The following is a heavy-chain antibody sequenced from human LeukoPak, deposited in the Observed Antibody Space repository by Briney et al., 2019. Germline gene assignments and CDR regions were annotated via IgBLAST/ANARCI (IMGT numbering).Heavy chain of an antibody. V-gene: IGHV4-59*01. Sequence: PSETLSLTCTVSGDSISSYYWSWIRQPPGKGLEWIGYIYYSGSTNYNPSLKSRVTISVDTSKNQFSLKLSSVTAADTAVYYCARVRYSSGWYWYFDLWGRGTLVTVSS. CDR3: ARVRYSSGWYWYFDL. CDR1: GDSISSYY. CDR2: IYYSGST. J-gene: IGHJ2*01. D-gene: IGHD6-19*01.